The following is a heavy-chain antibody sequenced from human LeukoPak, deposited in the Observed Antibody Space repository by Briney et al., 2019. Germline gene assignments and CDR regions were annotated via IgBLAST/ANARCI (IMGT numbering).Heavy chain of an antibody. CDR1: GFTFRSDA. V-gene: IGHV3-23*01. CDR3: TPHLWGGTYPYYLAY. D-gene: IGHD1-26*01. J-gene: IGHJ4*02. CDR2: ITTGGDT. Sequence: GGSLRLSCEASGFTFRSDAMSWVRQAPGKGLEWVSAITTGGDTYYADSVKGRFTISRDNSKNTLYLQLNSLRADDTAVYYCTPHLWGGTYPYYLAYWGQGTLVTVSS.